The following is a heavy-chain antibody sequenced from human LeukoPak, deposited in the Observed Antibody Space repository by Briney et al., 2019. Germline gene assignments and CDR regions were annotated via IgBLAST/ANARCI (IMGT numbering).Heavy chain of an antibody. D-gene: IGHD2-15*01. J-gene: IGHJ4*02. CDR1: GFTFSSYT. CDR3: ARAVRYCSGGSCLYYFDY. CDR2: ISSSSSYT. V-gene: IGHV3-21*05. Sequence: GGSLRLSCAASGFTFSSYTMNWVRQAPGKGLEWVSYISSSSSYTNYADSVKGRFTISRDNAKNSLYLQMNSLRAEDTAVYYCARAVRYCSGGSCLYYFDYWGQGTLVTVSS.